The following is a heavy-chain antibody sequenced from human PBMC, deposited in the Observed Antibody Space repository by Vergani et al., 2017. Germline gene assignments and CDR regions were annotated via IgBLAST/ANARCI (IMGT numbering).Heavy chain of an antibody. CDR2: ISWNSGST. J-gene: IGHJ6*02. CDR1: GFTFDDYA. Sequence: EVQLVESGGGLVQPGRSLRLSCAASGFTFDDYAMHWVRQAPGQGLEWVSGISWNSGSTGYADFVKGRFTISRDNAKNSLYLQMNSLRAEDTAVYYCAKDNRGYCTNGVCAPGPHNYYYYGMDVWGQGTTVTVSS. CDR3: AKDNRGYCTNGVCAPGPHNYYYYGMDV. V-gene: IGHV3-9*01. D-gene: IGHD2-8*01.